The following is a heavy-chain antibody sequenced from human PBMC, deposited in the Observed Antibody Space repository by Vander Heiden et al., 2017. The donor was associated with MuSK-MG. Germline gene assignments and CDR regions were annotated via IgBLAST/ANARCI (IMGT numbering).Heavy chain of an antibody. J-gene: IGHJ4*02. CDR1: GFTFSRYA. D-gene: IGHD2-15*01. CDR2: ISGSGGST. CDR3: AKLAVVAVTDY. Sequence: EVQLLESGGGLVQPGGSLRRSCAASGFTFSRYAMSWVRQGPGKGPEWVSAISGSGGSTYDADSVKGRFTISRDNSKNTLYLQMNRLRAEDTAVYYCAKLAVVAVTDYWGQGTLVTVSS. V-gene: IGHV3-23*01.